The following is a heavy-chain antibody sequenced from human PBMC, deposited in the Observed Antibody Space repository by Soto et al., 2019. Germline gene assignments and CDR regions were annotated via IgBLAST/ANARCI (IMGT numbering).Heavy chain of an antibody. CDR1: GYTFTSYD. D-gene: IGHD3-3*01. CDR3: ARGPLGITIFGVSTYYYYGMDV. Sequence: ASVKVSCKASGYTFTSYDINWVRQATGQGLEWMEWMNPNSSNTGYAQKFQGRGTMTRNTSISTAYMELSSLRSEDTAVYYCARGPLGITIFGVSTYYYYGMDVWGQGTTVTVSS. J-gene: IGHJ6*02. V-gene: IGHV1-8*01. CDR2: MNPNSSNT.